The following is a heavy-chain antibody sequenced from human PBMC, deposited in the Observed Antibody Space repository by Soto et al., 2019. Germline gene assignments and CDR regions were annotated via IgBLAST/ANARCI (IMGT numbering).Heavy chain of an antibody. V-gene: IGHV4-34*01. Sequence: SETLSLTCAVYGGSFSGYYWSWIRQPPGKGLEWIGEINHSGSTNYNPSLKSRVTISVDTSKNQFSLKLSSVTAADTAVYYCGGQYGSGSYYIDYWGQGTLVTVSS. J-gene: IGHJ4*02. CDR2: INHSGST. CDR3: GGQYGSGSYYIDY. CDR1: GGSFSGYY. D-gene: IGHD3-10*01.